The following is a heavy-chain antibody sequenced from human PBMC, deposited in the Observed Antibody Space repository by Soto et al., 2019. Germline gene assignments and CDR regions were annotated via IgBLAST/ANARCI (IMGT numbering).Heavy chain of an antibody. Sequence: SQTLSLTWAISAHSVAGNRAAWNWIRQSPSRGLEWLRRTYYTYRWYNDYAVSVKSRRTLTPDTSKSHFSLRLNSVTREETAVYYCGREFRDYVRSERYFDYWGQGAMVTVAS. J-gene: IGHJ4*02. CDR3: GREFRDYVRSERYFDY. CDR2: TYYTYRWYN. D-gene: IGHD3-16*01. CDR1: AHSVAGNRAA. V-gene: IGHV6-1*01.